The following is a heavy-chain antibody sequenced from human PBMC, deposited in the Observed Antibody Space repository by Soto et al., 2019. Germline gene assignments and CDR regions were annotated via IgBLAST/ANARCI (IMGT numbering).Heavy chain of an antibody. Sequence: SLRLSCSASLFTFSSYWMSWVLHAPGKGLEWVANIKQDGSEKYYVDSVKGRFTISRDNAKNSLYLQMNSLRAEDTAVYYCARAPFRGSGFSYWGQGTLVTVSS. CDR3: ARAPFRGSGFSY. V-gene: IGHV3-7*01. D-gene: IGHD3-3*01. CDR2: IKQDGSEK. J-gene: IGHJ4*02. CDR1: LFTFSSYW.